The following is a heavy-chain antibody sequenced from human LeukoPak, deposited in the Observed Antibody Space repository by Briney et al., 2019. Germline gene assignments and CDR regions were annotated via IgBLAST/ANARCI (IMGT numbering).Heavy chain of an antibody. CDR2: ISGSGGST. J-gene: IGHJ1*01. CDR1: GFTFSSYA. V-gene: IGHV3-23*01. CDR3: AKDRHVAAAGTKAASEYFQH. Sequence: PGGSLRLSCAASGFTFSSYAMSWVRQAPGKGLEWVSAISGSGGSTYYADSVKGRFTISRDNSKNTLYLQMNSLRAEETAVYYCAKDRHVAAAGTKAASEYFQHWGQGTLVTVSS. D-gene: IGHD6-13*01.